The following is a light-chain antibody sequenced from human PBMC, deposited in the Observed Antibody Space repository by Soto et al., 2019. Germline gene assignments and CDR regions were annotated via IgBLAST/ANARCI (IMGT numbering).Light chain of an antibody. Sequence: IVLAQSAGTLSLSPGERATLSCRASQSVSSRSLAWYQQKPGQAPRLLISGASSRATDMPGTFSGSGSGTEFTLTISSLQSEDFAVYYCQQYNNWPQTFGQGTKVDTK. CDR2: GAS. V-gene: IGKV3-15*01. J-gene: IGKJ1*01. CDR3: QQYNNWPQT. CDR1: QSVSSRS.